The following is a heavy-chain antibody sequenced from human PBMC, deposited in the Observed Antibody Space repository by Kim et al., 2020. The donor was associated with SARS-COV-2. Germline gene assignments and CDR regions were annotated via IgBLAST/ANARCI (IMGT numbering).Heavy chain of an antibody. D-gene: IGHD3-10*01. V-gene: IGHV3-53*01. Sequence: THYADSVGGRFSISGENSKHTLCLQMNSLRADDTAVYYCAGFGAGIAIRGWGQGTLVTVST. J-gene: IGHJ1*01. CDR2: T. CDR3: AGFGAGIAIRG.